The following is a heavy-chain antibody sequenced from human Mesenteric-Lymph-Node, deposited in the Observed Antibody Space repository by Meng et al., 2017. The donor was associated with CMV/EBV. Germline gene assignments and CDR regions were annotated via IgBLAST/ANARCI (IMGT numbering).Heavy chain of an antibody. J-gene: IGHJ3*02. CDR3: ARDPGTTYAFDI. CDR2: IYYSGST. V-gene: IGHV4-59*01. D-gene: IGHD1-1*01. CDR1: GGSISSYY. Sequence: SETLSLTCTVSGGSISSYYWSWIRQPPGKGLEWIGYIYYSGSTNYNPSLKSRVTISVDTSKNQFSLKLSSVTAADTAVYYCARDPGTTYAFDIWGQGTMVTVSS.